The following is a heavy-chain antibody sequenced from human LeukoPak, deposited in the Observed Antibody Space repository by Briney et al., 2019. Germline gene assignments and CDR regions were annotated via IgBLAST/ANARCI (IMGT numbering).Heavy chain of an antibody. J-gene: IGHJ6*02. CDR1: GGSISSSSYY. CDR3: ARLNRYSYGSYYGMDV. V-gene: IGHV4-39*07. CDR2: IYHSGST. D-gene: IGHD5-18*01. Sequence: SETLSLTCTVSGGSISSSSYYWGWIRQPPGKGLEWIGEIYHSGSTNYNPSLKSRVTISVDKSKNQFSLKLSSVTAADTAVYYCARLNRYSYGSYYGMDVWGQGTTVTVSS.